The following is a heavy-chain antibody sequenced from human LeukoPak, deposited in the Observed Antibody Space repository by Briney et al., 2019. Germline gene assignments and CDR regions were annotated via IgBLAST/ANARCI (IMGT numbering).Heavy chain of an antibody. D-gene: IGHD6-6*01. CDR1: GFTFDDYA. V-gene: IGHV3-9*01. CDR2: ISWNSGSL. CDR3: AKDVADAARPSDAFDI. J-gene: IGHJ3*02. Sequence: QAGRSLRLSCAASGFTFDDYAMHWVRQAPGKGLEWVSGISWNSGSLGYADSVKGRFTISRDNAKNSLYLQMNSLRAEDTALYYCAKDVADAARPSDAFDIWGQGTMVTVSS.